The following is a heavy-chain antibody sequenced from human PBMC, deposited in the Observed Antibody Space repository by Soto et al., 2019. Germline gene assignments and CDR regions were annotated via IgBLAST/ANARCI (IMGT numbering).Heavy chain of an antibody. CDR1: GCSFTSYW. D-gene: IGHD1-1*01. CDR3: AGHSTTHYEDH. CDR2: IYPGDSET. V-gene: IGHV5-51*01. J-gene: IGHJ4*02. Sequence: GESLKISCQASGCSFTSYWIGWVRQLPGKGLEWTGIIYPGDSETRFSPSFQGQVTMSFDNSVNTAYLQWSSLKASDTAMYYCAGHSTTHYEDHWGQGTLVTVSS.